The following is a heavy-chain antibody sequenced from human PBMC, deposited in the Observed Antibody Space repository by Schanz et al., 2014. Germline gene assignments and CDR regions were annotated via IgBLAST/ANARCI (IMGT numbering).Heavy chain of an antibody. CDR1: GFAFNNYG. CDR2: IWYDGNNK. CDR3: AREYSSYGTVYY. Sequence: QVQLAESGGGVVQPGRSLRLSCAASGFAFNNYGMHWVRQAPGKGLEWVAIIWYDGNNKKYADSVKGRFTISRDNFKNTLYLQMNSLRVEDTALYYCAREYSSYGTVYYWGQGTLVTVSS. J-gene: IGHJ4*02. D-gene: IGHD5-12*01. V-gene: IGHV3-33*01.